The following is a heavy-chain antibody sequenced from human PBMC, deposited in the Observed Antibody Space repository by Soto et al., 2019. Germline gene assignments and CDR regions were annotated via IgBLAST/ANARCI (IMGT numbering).Heavy chain of an antibody. CDR3: AKNTGAPNN. CDR1: GFTFSSNW. J-gene: IGHJ4*02. CDR2: IKHDGSDK. D-gene: IGHD3-10*01. Sequence: EVQLVESGGGLVQPGGSLRLSCAASGFTFSSNWMSWIRQAPGKGLELLANIKHDGSDKYYVDSVKGRFTISRDNAMNSLYLKMNSRRAGDTGVYYCAKNTGAPNNWGQGPLVPVSS. V-gene: IGHV3-7*01.